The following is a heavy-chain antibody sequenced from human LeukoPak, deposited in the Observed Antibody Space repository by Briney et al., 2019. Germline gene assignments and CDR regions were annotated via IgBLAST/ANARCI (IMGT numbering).Heavy chain of an antibody. CDR2: IYYSGST. Sequence: SETLSLTCTVSGGSISSYYWSWIRQPPGKGLEWIGYIYYSGSTNYNPSLKSRVTISVDTSKNQFSLKLSSVTAADTAVYYCARGSDFWSGSSHDAFDIWGQGTMVTVSS. V-gene: IGHV4-59*01. CDR1: GGSISSYY. J-gene: IGHJ3*02. CDR3: ARGSDFWSGSSHDAFDI. D-gene: IGHD3-3*01.